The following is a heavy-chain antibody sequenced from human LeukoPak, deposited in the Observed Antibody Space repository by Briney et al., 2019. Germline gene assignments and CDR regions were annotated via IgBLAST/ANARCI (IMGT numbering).Heavy chain of an antibody. J-gene: IGHJ6*03. Sequence: PSETLSLTCAVYGGSFSGYYWSWIRQPPGKGLEWIGEINHSGSTNYNPSLKSRVTISVDTSKNQFSLKLSSVTAADTAVYYCARASRLGNRNDRYYYYYYYMDVWGKGTTVTVSS. CDR3: ARASRLGNRNDRYYYYYYYMDV. D-gene: IGHD1-14*01. CDR1: GGSFSGYY. CDR2: INHSGST. V-gene: IGHV4-34*01.